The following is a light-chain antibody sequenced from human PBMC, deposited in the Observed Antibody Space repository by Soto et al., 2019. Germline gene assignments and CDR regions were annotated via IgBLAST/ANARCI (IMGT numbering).Light chain of an antibody. J-gene: IGKJ2*01. Sequence: DIQMTQSPSSLSASVGDRVTITCRASQSIAYYLNWFQQKPGKAPKLLIYAASSLQSGVPSRFSGSGSETDFTLTISSLQPEDFANYYCQQSSNSPMYTFGQGTKLYVK. CDR3: QQSSNSPMYT. CDR2: AAS. V-gene: IGKV1-39*01. CDR1: QSIAYY.